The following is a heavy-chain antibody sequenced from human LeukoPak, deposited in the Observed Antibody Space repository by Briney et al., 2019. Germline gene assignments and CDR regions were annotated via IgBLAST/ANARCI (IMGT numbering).Heavy chain of an antibody. J-gene: IGHJ3*02. V-gene: IGHV1-69*13. CDR3: ARDFYDFWSGSQSGSRAFDI. CDR2: IIPIFGTA. D-gene: IGHD3-3*01. CDR1: GGTFSSYA. Sequence: SVKVSCKASGGTFSSYAISWVRRAPGQGLEWMGGIIPIFGTANYAQKFQGRVTITADESTSTAYMELSSLRSEDTAVYYCARDFYDFWSGSQSGSRAFDIWGQGTMVTVSS.